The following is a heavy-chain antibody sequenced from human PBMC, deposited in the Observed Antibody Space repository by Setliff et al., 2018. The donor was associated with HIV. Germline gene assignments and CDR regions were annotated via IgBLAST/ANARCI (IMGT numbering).Heavy chain of an antibody. Sequence: PSETLSLTCTVSGGSISSGSYYWSWIRQPAGKGLEWIGRIYTSGSTNYNPSLKSGVTMSVDTSKNHFSLKLSSVTAADTAVYYCARGYYGSGSYWWFDPWGQGTLVTVSS. D-gene: IGHD3-10*01. CDR3: ARGYYGSGSYWWFDP. J-gene: IGHJ5*02. V-gene: IGHV4-61*02. CDR2: IYTSGST. CDR1: GGSISSGSYY.